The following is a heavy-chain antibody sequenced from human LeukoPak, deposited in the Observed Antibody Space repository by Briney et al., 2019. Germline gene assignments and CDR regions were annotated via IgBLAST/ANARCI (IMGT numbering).Heavy chain of an antibody. D-gene: IGHD5/OR15-5a*01. V-gene: IGHV4-59*12. CDR1: GGSISSYY. CDR3: ARAEARSRWFDP. CDR2: IYYSGST. J-gene: IGHJ5*02. Sequence: SETLSLTCTFSGGSISSYYWCWIRQPPGKGQEWVGYIYYSGSTNYNPSLKSRVTISVDTSKNQFSLKLRSVTAADTAVYYCARAEARSRWFDPWGQGTLVTVSS.